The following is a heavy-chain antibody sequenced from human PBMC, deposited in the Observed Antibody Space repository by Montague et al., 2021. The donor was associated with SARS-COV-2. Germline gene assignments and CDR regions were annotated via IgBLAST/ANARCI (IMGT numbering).Heavy chain of an antibody. CDR1: DGSVISTYPH. D-gene: IGHD6-13*01. Sequence: SETLSLTCTVSDGSVISTYPHWHWVLQSPGRGLEWIGGYLFHIDTADYHASLRSRVTISVDTSKNQFSLKLTSVTAADTAVYHCTRGIDSYKTGYWGQGIQVTVSS. CDR2: LFHIDTA. V-gene: IGHV4-61*01. J-gene: IGHJ4*02. CDR3: TRGIDSYKTGY.